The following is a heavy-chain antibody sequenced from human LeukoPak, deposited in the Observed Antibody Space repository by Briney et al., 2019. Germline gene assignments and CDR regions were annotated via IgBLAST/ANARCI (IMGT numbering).Heavy chain of an antibody. CDR2: IDWDDDK. V-gene: IGHV2-70*11. CDR3: ARTLTKWFGDFVDAFDI. CDR1: GFSLSTTGMC. J-gene: IGHJ3*02. Sequence: SGPALVKPTQTLTLTCTFSGFSLSTTGMCVSWIRQPPGKALEWLARIDWDDDKYYSTSLKTRLTIPKDTSKNQVVLTMTNMDPVDTATYYCARTLTKWFGDFVDAFDIWGQGTMVTVSS. D-gene: IGHD3-10*01.